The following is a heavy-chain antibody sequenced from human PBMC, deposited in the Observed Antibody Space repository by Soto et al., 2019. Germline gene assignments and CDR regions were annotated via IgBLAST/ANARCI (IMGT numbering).Heavy chain of an antibody. CDR3: ARWWGVVTVDPDYYYGMDV. V-gene: IGHV1-18*01. J-gene: IGHJ6*02. Sequence: QVQLVQSGAEVKKPGASVKVSCKASGYTFTSYGISWVRQAPGQGLEWMGWISAYNGNTNYAQKLQGRVTMTTDTSRSTAYMQLRSLRSDDTAVYYCARWWGVVTVDPDYYYGMDVWGQGTTVTVSS. D-gene: IGHD2-21*02. CDR2: ISAYNGNT. CDR1: GYTFTSYG.